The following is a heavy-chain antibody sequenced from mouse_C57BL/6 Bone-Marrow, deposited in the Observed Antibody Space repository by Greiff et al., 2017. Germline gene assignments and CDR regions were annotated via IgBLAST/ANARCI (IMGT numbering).Heavy chain of an antibody. CDR3: AREDYYYGSSWYFDV. CDR2: IYPGSGST. D-gene: IGHD1-1*01. J-gene: IGHJ1*03. CDR1: GYTFTSYW. V-gene: IGHV1-55*01. Sequence: VQLQQPGAELVKPGASVKMSCKASGYTFTSYWITWVKQRPGQGLEWIGDIYPGSGSTNYNEKFKSKATLTVDTSSSTAYMQLSILTSEESAVYYCAREDYYYGSSWYFDVWGTGTTVTVSS.